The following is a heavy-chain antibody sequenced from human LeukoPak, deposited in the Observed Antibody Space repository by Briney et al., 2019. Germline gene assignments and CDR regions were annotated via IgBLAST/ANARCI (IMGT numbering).Heavy chain of an antibody. CDR2: ISAYNGNT. J-gene: IGHJ4*02. Sequence: ASVKVSCKASGYTFTSYGITWVRQAPGQGLEWMGWISAYNGNTNYAQKLQGRVTMTTDTSTSTAYLDLRSLRSDDTAVYYCARAEQYQLLLHWGQGTLVTVSS. V-gene: IGHV1-18*01. CDR1: GYTFTSYG. D-gene: IGHD2-2*01. CDR3: ARAEQYQLLLH.